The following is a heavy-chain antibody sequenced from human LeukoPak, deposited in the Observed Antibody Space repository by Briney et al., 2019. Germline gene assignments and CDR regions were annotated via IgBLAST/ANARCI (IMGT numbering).Heavy chain of an antibody. D-gene: IGHD4-17*01. J-gene: IGHJ4*02. CDR2: IIPIFGTA. Sequence: ASVKVSCKASGGTFSRYAISWVRPAPGQGLEWMGGIIPIFGTANYAQKFQGRVTITADESTSTAYMELSSLRSEDTAVYYCAREPPGVKGDYNYQFDYWGQGTLVTVSS. V-gene: IGHV1-69*13. CDR1: GGTFSRYA. CDR3: AREPPGVKGDYNYQFDY.